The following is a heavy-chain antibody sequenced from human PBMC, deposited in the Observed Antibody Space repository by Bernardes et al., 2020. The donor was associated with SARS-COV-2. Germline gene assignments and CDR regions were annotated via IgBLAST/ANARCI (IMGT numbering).Heavy chain of an antibody. J-gene: IGHJ4*02. Sequence: LSLTCTVSGGSISSYYWSWIRQPAGKGLEWIGRIYTSGSTNYNPSLKSRVTMSVDTSKNQFSLKLSSVTAADTAVYYCARAGITIFGVRIQGGFDYWGQGTLVTVSS. CDR1: GGSISSYY. CDR3: ARAGITIFGVRIQGGFDY. CDR2: IYTSGST. D-gene: IGHD3-3*01. V-gene: IGHV4-4*07.